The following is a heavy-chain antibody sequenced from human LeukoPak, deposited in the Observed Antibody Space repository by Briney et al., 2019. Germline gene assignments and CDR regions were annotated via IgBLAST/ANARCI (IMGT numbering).Heavy chain of an antibody. CDR2: IHSGGST. Sequence: PSETLSLTCTVSGGSISSGNYYWGWIRQPPGKRLEWIGSIHSGGSTYYIPSVKSRITISADTSKNQFSLKLTSVTAADTAVYYCARHYGPWGQGTLVTVSS. D-gene: IGHD3-10*01. J-gene: IGHJ5*02. V-gene: IGHV4-39*01. CDR3: ARHYGP. CDR1: GGSISSGNYY.